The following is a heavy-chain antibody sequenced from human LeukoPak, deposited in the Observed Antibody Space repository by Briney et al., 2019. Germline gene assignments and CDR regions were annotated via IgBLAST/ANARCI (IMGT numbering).Heavy chain of an antibody. D-gene: IGHD2-15*01. V-gene: IGHV3-23*01. CDR1: GFTFNMYA. J-gene: IGHJ4*02. CDR2: ITTRGGNT. CDR3: AKARTSWAGYFDY. Sequence: GGSLRLSCAASGFTFNMYALSWVRQTPGKGLEWVSTITTRGGNTYYADSVKGRFTISGDNSHDTLYLQMNSLRAEDTAIYYCAKARTSWAGYFDYWGQGTLVTVS.